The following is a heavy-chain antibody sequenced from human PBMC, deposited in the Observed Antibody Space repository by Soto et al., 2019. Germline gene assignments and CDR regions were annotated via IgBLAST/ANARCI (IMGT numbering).Heavy chain of an antibody. D-gene: IGHD6-13*01. V-gene: IGHV3-23*01. CDR2: ISGSGGST. CDR3: AREGGRVAAAGYGLDV. CDR1: GFTFSSYA. Sequence: EVQLLESGGGLVQPGGSLRLSCAASGFTFSSYAMSWVRQAPGKGLEWVSAISGSGGSTYYADSVKGRFTISRDNSKSTLYLQMNSLRAEDTAIYYCAREGGRVAAAGYGLDVWGQGATVTVSS. J-gene: IGHJ6*02.